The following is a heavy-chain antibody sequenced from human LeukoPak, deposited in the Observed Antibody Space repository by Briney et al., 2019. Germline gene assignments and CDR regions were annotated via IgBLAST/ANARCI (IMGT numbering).Heavy chain of an antibody. CDR1: GFSFSSST. CDR3: ARALEVDP. Sequence: GGTLRLSCAASGFSFSSSTMNWVRHAPGKGLERVSSISSTSTSINYADSVRGRFTISRDNAKNSLYLQMSSLRAEDTAVYYCARALEVDPWGQGTLVTVSS. CDR2: ISSTSTSI. J-gene: IGHJ5*02. V-gene: IGHV3-21*01.